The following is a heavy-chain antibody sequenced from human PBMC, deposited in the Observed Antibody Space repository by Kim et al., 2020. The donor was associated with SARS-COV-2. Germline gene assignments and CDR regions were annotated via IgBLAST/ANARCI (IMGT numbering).Heavy chain of an antibody. CDR3: ARVRITMVREYYFDY. D-gene: IGHD3-10*01. V-gene: IGHV4-59*01. Sequence: PPLKSRVTISVDTSKNQFSLKLSSVTAADTAVYYCARVRITMVREYYFDYWGQGTLVTVSS. J-gene: IGHJ4*02.